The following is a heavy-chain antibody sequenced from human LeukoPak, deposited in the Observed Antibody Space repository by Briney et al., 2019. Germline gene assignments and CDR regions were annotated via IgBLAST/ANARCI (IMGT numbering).Heavy chain of an antibody. CDR2: YIPMFGTS. CDR3: AGASIKCILSF. CDR1: VGTFSQYV. D-gene: IGHD2-8*01. J-gene: IGHJ4*02. Sequence: SVTVSLMGSVGTFSQYVIRGVRQAPGQGVEGMGGYIPMFGTSSSAQHFQNTVTTTADESTSTFSMEVSSLRPEDTAVYFCAGASIKCILSFWGQGPLVTVSS. V-gene: IGHV1-69*13.